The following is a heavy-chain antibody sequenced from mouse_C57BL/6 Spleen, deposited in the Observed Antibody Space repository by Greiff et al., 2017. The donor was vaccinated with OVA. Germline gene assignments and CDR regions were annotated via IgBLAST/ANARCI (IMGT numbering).Heavy chain of an antibody. J-gene: IGHJ4*01. Sequence: QVQLQQPGAELVKPGASVKLSCKASGYTFTSSWMHWVKQRPGRGLEWIGRIDPNSGGTKYNAQFKSKATLTVDKPSSTAYMQLSSLTSEDSAVYYCAYYYGSSPYYAMDYWGQGTSVTVSS. CDR3: AYYYGSSPYYAMDY. CDR2: IDPNSGGT. D-gene: IGHD1-1*01. CDR1: GYTFTSSW. V-gene: IGHV1-72*01.